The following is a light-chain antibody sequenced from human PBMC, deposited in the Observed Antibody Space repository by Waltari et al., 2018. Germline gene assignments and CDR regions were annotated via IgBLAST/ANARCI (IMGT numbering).Light chain of an antibody. CDR1: SSNIGTRS. CDR2: STN. V-gene: IGLV1-44*01. CDR3: ATWDDSLNGL. Sequence: QSVLPQPPSVSATPGQRVSTSSSGTSSNIGTRSVNWYQQVPGPAPKLLIYSTNQRPSGVPERFSGSKSGTSASLAISGLQSEDEADYYCATWDDSLNGLFGGGTKLTVL. J-gene: IGLJ2*01.